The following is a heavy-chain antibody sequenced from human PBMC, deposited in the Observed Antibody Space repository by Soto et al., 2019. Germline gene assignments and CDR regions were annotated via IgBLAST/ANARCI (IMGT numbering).Heavy chain of an antibody. CDR2: IYYSGSA. Sequence: QLQLQESGPGLVKPSETLSLTCTVSGGSISSSNYYWAWIRQPPGKGLEWIGSIYYSGSAYYNPSLKSRVTISVDTSKVQFSLKLSSVTAADTAVYYCARRNYYGSEFDPWGQGTLVTVSS. D-gene: IGHD3-10*01. CDR1: GGSISSSNYY. CDR3: ARRNYYGSEFDP. J-gene: IGHJ5*02. V-gene: IGHV4-39*01.